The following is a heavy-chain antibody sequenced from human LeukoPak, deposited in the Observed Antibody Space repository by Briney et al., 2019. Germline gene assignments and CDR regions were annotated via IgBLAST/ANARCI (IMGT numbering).Heavy chain of an antibody. D-gene: IGHD6-19*01. CDR1: GGTFSSYA. CDR3: ASLAAVAGTEDDY. V-gene: IGHV1-69*06. J-gene: IGHJ4*02. CDR2: IIPIFGTA. Sequence: RASVKVSCKASGGTFSSYAISWVRQAPGQGLEWMGGIIPIFGTANYAQKFQGRVTITADKSTSTAYMELSSLRSEDTAVYYCASLAAVAGTEDDYWGQGTLVTVSS.